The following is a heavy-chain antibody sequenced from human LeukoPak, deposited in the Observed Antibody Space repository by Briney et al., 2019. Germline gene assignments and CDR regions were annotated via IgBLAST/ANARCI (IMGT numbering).Heavy chain of an antibody. V-gene: IGHV3-48*02. CDR1: GFTFSNFG. CDR3: ARFGGIYYFFDY. CDR2: ISGSSDTI. Sequence: GGSLRLSCAASGFTFSNFGLSWVRQAPGKGLEWVSYISGSSDTIYYADSVKGRFTISRDNAQNTLYLQMNSLRDEDTAVYYCARFGGIYYFFDYWGQGTLVTVSS. D-gene: IGHD1-26*01. J-gene: IGHJ4*02.